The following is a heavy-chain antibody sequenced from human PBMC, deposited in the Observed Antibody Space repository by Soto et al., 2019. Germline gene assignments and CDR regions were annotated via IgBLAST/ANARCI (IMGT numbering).Heavy chain of an antibody. D-gene: IGHD1-20*01. J-gene: IGHJ4*01. V-gene: IGHV3-21*01. Sequence: GGSLRLSCAASGFTFSSYSMNWVRQAPGKGLEWVSSISSSSSYIYYADSVKGRFTISRDNAKNSLYLQMNSLRAEDTAAYYCARDSSLQITGTTFNYWGQGTLVTVSS. CDR3: ARDSSLQITGTTFNY. CDR2: ISSSSSYI. CDR1: GFTFSSYS.